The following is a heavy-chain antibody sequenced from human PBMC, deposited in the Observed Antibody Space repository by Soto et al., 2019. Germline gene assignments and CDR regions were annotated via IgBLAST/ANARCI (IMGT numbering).Heavy chain of an antibody. CDR2: ISGSGGRT. Sequence: GGSLRLSCAASGFTFSHHDMSWVRQAPGKGLEWVSAISGSGGRTHYADSVKGRFTISRDNSKNMLSLQMNSLRAEDTAVYHCAKGISSASSFDYWGQGALVTVSS. V-gene: IGHV3-23*01. D-gene: IGHD3-22*01. CDR1: GFTFSHHD. J-gene: IGHJ4*02. CDR3: AKGISSASSFDY.